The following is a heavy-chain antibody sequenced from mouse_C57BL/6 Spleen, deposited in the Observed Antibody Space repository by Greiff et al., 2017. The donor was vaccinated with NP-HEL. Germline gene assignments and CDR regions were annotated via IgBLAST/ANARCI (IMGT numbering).Heavy chain of an antibody. Sequence: SGAELARPGASVKMSCKASGYTFTSYTMHWVKQRPGQGLEWIGYINPSSGYTKYNQKFKDKATLTADKSSSTAYMQLSSLTSEDSAVYYCARGYSNSFDYWGQGTTLTVSS. D-gene: IGHD2-5*01. J-gene: IGHJ2*01. V-gene: IGHV1-4*01. CDR2: INPSSGYT. CDR1: GYTFTSYT. CDR3: ARGYSNSFDY.